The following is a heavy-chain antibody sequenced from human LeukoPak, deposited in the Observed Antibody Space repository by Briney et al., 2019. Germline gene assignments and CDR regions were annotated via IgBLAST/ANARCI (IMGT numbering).Heavy chain of an antibody. CDR2: INHSGST. CDR1: GYSISSGYY. CDR3: ARVVPLGSGYFIYFDY. J-gene: IGHJ4*02. Sequence: SETLSLTCAVSGYSISSGYYWSWIRQPPGKGLEWIGEINHSGSTNYNPSLKSRVTISVDTSKNQFSLKLSSVTAADTAVYYCARVVPLGSGYFIYFDYWGQGTLVTVSS. D-gene: IGHD3-22*01. V-gene: IGHV4-34*01.